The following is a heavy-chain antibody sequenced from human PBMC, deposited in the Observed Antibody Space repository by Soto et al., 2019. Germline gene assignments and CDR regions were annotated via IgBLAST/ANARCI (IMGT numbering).Heavy chain of an antibody. CDR3: ATGSSWDPFDY. CDR2: IIPILDIA. D-gene: IGHD6-13*01. CDR1: GGTFSSYT. V-gene: IGHV1-69*02. Sequence: SVKVSCKASGGTFSSYTISWVRQAPGQGLEWMGRIIPILDIANYAQKFQGRVTITADKSTNTAYMELSSLRSEDTAVYYCATGSSWDPFDYWGQGTLVTVSS. J-gene: IGHJ4*02.